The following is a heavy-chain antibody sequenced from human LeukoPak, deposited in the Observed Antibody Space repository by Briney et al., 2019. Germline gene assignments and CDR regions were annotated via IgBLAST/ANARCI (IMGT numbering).Heavy chain of an antibody. CDR2: ISGSGGST. CDR1: GFTFSSFA. V-gene: IGHV3-23*01. D-gene: IGHD1-26*01. Sequence: GGSLRLSCAASGFTFSSFAMTWVRQAPGKGLEWVSAISGSGGSTYYADSVKGRFTISRDNSKNTLYLQMNSLRAEDTAVYYCAKEESSGSYWTEIDYWGQGTLVTVSS. CDR3: AKEESSGSYWTEIDY. J-gene: IGHJ4*02.